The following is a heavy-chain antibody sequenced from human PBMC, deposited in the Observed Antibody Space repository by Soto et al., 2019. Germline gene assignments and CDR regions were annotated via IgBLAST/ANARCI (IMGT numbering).Heavy chain of an antibody. Sequence: EVQLLESGGGLVQPGGSLRLSCAASGFTFSNYAMSWVRQAPGKGLEWVSAMSGSGAVTYYADSVKGRFTISRDNSKNTLYLQMNSLRAEDTAVYYCAKRGSVPAALYYFESWGQGTLVTVSS. CDR2: MSGSGAVT. CDR1: GFTFSNYA. CDR3: AKRGSVPAALYYFES. D-gene: IGHD2-2*01. V-gene: IGHV3-23*01. J-gene: IGHJ4*02.